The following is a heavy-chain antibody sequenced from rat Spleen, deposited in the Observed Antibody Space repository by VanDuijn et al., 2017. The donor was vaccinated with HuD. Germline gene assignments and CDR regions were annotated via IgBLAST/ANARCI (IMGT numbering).Heavy chain of an antibody. J-gene: IGHJ2*01. CDR1: GFSLTSNG. D-gene: IGHD1-1*01. Sequence: QVQLKESGPGLVQPSQTLSLTCTVSGFSLTSNGVTWVRQPPGKGLERVATISSGGHTYYNSALKSRLSISRDTSKSQILLKMNSLQTEDTAIYYCARDRLQWFDYWGQGVMVTVSS. CDR2: ISSGGHT. CDR3: ARDRLQWFDY. V-gene: IGHV2S12*01.